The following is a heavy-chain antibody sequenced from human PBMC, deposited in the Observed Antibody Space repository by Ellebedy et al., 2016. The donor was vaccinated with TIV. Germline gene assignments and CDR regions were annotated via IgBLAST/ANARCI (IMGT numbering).Heavy chain of an antibody. J-gene: IGHJ6*02. V-gene: IGHV4-39*07. CDR3: ARRRRAYYGMDV. CDR1: GGSISSSSYY. D-gene: IGHD1-1*01. CDR2: IYYSGST. Sequence: SETLSLTCTVSGGSISSSSYYWGWIRQPPGKGLEWIGSIYYSGSTYYNPSLKSRVTISVDTSKNQFSLNLSSVTAADTAVYYCARRRRAYYGMDVWGQGTTVTVSS.